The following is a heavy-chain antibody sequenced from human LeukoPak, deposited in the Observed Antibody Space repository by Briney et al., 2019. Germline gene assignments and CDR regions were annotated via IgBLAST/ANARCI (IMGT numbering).Heavy chain of an antibody. Sequence: GGSLRLSCAASGFTFSSYAMSWVRQAPGKGLEWVSAISGSGGSTYYADSVKGRFTISRDNSKNTLYLQMNSLRAEDTAVYYCAREILGHCSSTSCGTWGQGTLVTVSS. CDR1: GFTFSSYA. V-gene: IGHV3-23*01. D-gene: IGHD2-2*01. CDR3: AREILGHCSSTSCGT. CDR2: ISGSGGST. J-gene: IGHJ5*02.